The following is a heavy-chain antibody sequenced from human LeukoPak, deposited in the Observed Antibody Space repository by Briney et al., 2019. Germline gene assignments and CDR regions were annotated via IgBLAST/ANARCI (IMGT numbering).Heavy chain of an antibody. CDR3: AKFGRSGLSPFYFDY. V-gene: IGHV3-23*01. CDR2: ISGSGGST. CDR1: GFTFISYA. J-gene: IGHJ4*02. D-gene: IGHD5-12*01. Sequence: GGSLRLSCAASGFTFISYAMTWGRQAPGKGLEWVSVISGSGGSTYYADSVKGRFTVSRDNSKNTLYLQMNSLRGEDTALYYCAKFGRSGLSPFYFDYWGQGTLVTVSS.